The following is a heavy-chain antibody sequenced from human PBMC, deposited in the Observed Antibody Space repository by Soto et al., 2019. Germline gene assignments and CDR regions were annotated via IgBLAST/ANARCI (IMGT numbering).Heavy chain of an antibody. CDR2: INGDASTI. CDR1: GFTFSPFL. J-gene: IGHJ6*02. D-gene: IGHD3-22*01. V-gene: IGHV3-74*01. CDR3: VRDRGFPDSFDV. Sequence: GGSLRLSCAASGFTFSPFLMHWVRQAPGKGLVWVSHINGDASTIVYADSVKGRFTVSRDNAKNTLYLQLNSLRVEDTAVYFCVRDRGFPDSFDVWGQGTTVTVSS.